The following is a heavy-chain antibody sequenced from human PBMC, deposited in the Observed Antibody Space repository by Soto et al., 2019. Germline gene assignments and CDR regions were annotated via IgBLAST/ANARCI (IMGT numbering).Heavy chain of an antibody. V-gene: IGHV4-30-2*01. CDR2: LYHSGGT. J-gene: IGHJ5*02. CDR3: ARVPSP. Sequence: QLQLQESGSGLVKPSQTLSLTGAVSGGSISRGGYSWSCNRQPPGKGLERIGYLYHSGGTYYKPSLKSRVTTAVDRSKNHFSLKLSTVTAADTAVYYCARVPSPWGQGTLVTVSS. CDR1: GGSISRGGYS.